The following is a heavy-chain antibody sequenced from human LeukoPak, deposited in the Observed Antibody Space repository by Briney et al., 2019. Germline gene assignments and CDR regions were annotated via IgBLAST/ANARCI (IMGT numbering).Heavy chain of an antibody. Sequence: PSETLSLTCAVSGGSISSSYWWSWVRQPPGKGLEWIGEVYHSGTTNYYPSLKSRVTISIEKSKNQFSLSLNSVTAADTAVFYCARSMVTTDRNFDHWGQGTLVTVSS. V-gene: IGHV4-4*02. J-gene: IGHJ4*02. CDR1: GGSISSSYW. D-gene: IGHD2-21*02. CDR3: ARSMVTTDRNFDH. CDR2: VYHSGTT.